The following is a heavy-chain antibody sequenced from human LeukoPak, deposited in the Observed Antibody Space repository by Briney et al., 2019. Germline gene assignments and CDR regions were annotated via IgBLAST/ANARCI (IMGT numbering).Heavy chain of an antibody. CDR3: AGPGAGDLDY. D-gene: IGHD3-10*01. V-gene: IGHV4-34*01. J-gene: IGHJ4*02. Sequence: PSETLSLTCAVYGGPFGVYYWSWVRQPPGKGLELIGEINHSGSTNYSPSLKSRVTISVDTSKNHFSLKLGSVTAADTAVYYCAGPGAGDLDYWGQGTQVTASS. CDR2: INHSGST. CDR1: GGPFGVYY.